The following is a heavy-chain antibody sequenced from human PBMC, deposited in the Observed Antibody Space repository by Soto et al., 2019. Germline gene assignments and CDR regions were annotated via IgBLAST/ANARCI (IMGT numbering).Heavy chain of an antibody. Sequence: QVQLVESGGGVVQPGRSLRLSCAASGFTFSSYGMHWVRQAPGKGLEWVAVIWYDGSNKYYADSVKGRFTISRDNSKNTLYLQMNSLRAEDTAVYYCARGGYSGYDRKGPLYYFDYWGQGTLVTVSS. CDR3: ARGGYSGYDRKGPLYYFDY. D-gene: IGHD5-12*01. CDR2: IWYDGSNK. J-gene: IGHJ4*02. CDR1: GFTFSSYG. V-gene: IGHV3-33*01.